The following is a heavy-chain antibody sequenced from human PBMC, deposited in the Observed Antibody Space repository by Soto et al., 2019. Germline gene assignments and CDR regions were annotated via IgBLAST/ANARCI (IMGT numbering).Heavy chain of an antibody. J-gene: IGHJ4*02. Sequence: SETLSLTCAVYGGSFSGYYWTWIRQPPGKGLEWIGEINHSGSTNYNPSLKSRVTISVDTSKNQFSLKLSSVTAADTAVYYCAREAYYDSSLIDYWGQGTLVTVSS. CDR1: GGSFSGYY. V-gene: IGHV4-34*01. D-gene: IGHD3-22*01. CDR3: AREAYYDSSLIDY. CDR2: INHSGST.